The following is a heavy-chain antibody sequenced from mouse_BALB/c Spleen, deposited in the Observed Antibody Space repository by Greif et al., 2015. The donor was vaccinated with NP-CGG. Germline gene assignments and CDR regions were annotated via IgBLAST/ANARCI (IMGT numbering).Heavy chain of an antibody. CDR2: IDPANINT. D-gene: IGHD2-14*01. CDR3: ANAYYRSLGFAY. J-gene: IGHJ3*01. V-gene: IGHV14-3*02. Sequence: EVQLQQSGAELVKPGASVKLSCTASGFNIKDSYMHWVKQRPEQGLEWIGRIDPANINTKYDPKFQGKATITTGTSPNTAYLQLSSLTSEDTAVYYGANAYYRSLGFAYWGQGTLVAVSA. CDR1: GFNIKDSY.